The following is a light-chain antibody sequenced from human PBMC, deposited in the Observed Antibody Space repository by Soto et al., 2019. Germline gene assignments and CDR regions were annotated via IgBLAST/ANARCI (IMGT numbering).Light chain of an antibody. CDR2: GAS. J-gene: IGKJ4*01. CDR3: QQYYENIS. V-gene: IGKV3-20*01. Sequence: DIVLTQSPGTLSLSPGEGATLSCRASQSVNNNYLAWYQQKPGQAPRLLIYGASKRATGIPDRFSGSGSGTDFTLTISRLEPEDFAVYHCQQYYENISFGGGTKLEIK. CDR1: QSVNNNY.